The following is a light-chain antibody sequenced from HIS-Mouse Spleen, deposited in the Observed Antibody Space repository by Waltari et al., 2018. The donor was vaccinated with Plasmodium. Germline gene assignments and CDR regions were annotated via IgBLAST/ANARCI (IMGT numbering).Light chain of an antibody. CDR1: QSVSSN. V-gene: IGKV3-15*01. J-gene: IGKJ3*01. CDR3: QKYNNWSFT. Sequence: EIVMTQSPATLSVSPGERATLSCRASQSVSSNLAWFQPKPGQAPRLLIYGASTRATGIPARFSGMGSGTEFTLTISSLQSEDFAVYYCQKYNNWSFTFGPGTKVDIK. CDR2: GAS.